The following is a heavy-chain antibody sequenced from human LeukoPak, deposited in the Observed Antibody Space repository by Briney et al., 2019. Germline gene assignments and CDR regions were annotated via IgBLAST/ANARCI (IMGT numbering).Heavy chain of an antibody. V-gene: IGHV4-34*01. J-gene: IGHJ4*02. Sequence: KPSETLSLTCAVYGGSFSGYYWSWIRQPPGKGLEWIGEINHSGSTNYNPSLKSRVTISVDTSKNQFSLKLSSMTAADTAVYYCARGYYYDGFDYWGQGTLVTVSS. D-gene: IGHD3-22*01. CDR2: INHSGST. CDR1: GGSFSGYY. CDR3: ARGYYYDGFDY.